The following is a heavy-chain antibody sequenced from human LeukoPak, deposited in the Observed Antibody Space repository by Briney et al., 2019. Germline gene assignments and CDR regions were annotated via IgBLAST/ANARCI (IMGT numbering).Heavy chain of an antibody. J-gene: IGHJ5*02. CDR1: GYTFTSYY. CDR2: INPNSGGT. V-gene: IGHV1-2*02. Sequence: ASVKVSCKASGYTFTSYYVHWVRQAPGQGLEWMGWINPNSGGTDYAQKFQGRVTMARDTSISTAYMHLSRLRSDDTAVYYCARGLRNLLTWELPSSNWFDPWGQGTLVTVSS. CDR3: ARGLRNLLTWELPSSNWFDP. D-gene: IGHD1-26*01.